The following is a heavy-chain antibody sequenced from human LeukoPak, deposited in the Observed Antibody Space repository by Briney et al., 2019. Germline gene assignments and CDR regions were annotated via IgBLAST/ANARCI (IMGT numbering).Heavy chain of an antibody. CDR2: ISGSSGGT. Sequence: PGGSLRLSCAASGFTFSSYARNWVRQAPGKGLEWVSGISGSSGGTYYADSVKGRFTISRDNSKNTLYLQMNSLRAEDTPVYYCAKGSGGSCYTSSDYWGQGTLVTVSS. CDR1: GFTFSSYA. D-gene: IGHD2-15*01. J-gene: IGHJ4*02. CDR3: AKGSGGSCYTSSDY. V-gene: IGHV3-23*01.